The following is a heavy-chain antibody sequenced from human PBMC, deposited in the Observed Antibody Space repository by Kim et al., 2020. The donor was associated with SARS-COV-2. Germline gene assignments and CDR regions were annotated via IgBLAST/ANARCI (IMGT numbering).Heavy chain of an antibody. CDR2: GDTT. D-gene: IGHD6-13*01. J-gene: IGHJ4*02. CDR3: ANPRQPDY. V-gene: IGHV3-23*01. Sequence: GDTTTYADSVKGRFTVSRDNSKNTLYLQMSSLRAEDTAIYYCANPRQPDYWGQGTLVTVSS.